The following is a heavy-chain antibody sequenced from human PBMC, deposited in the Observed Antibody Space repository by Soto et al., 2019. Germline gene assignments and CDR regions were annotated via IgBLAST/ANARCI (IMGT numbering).Heavy chain of an antibody. CDR2: IFQSGST. J-gene: IGHJ4*02. Sequence: QVQLQESGPGLVKPAETLSLTCAVSGASISSSNCWNWVRQPPGKGLEWIGEIFQSGSTNYNPSLKSRVTISMDKPKNQFSLKLSSVTAADTAMYYCAKIAVSGPFDYWGQGTLVTVSS. D-gene: IGHD6-19*01. CDR1: GASISSSNC. V-gene: IGHV4-4*02. CDR3: AKIAVSGPFDY.